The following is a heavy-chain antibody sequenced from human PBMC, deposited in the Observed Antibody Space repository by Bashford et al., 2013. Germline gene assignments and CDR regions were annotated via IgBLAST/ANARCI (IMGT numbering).Heavy chain of an antibody. CDR3: ARDGPVVGVWNAFDV. Sequence: RQAPGQGLEWMGWINPNPNSGATKYAEMFQGRVTMTRDTSISTAYMELSSLRSDDTAVYFCARDGPVVGVWNAFDVWGQGTVVT. D-gene: IGHD1-26*01. CDR2: INPNPNSGAT. J-gene: IGHJ3*01. V-gene: IGHV1-2*02.